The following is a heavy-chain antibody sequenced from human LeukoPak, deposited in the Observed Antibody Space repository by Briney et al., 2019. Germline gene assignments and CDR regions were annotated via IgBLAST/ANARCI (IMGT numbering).Heavy chain of an antibody. CDR1: GFTFSNYW. Sequence: GGSLRLSCAASGFTFSNYWMGWVRQAPGKRPEWVANMNIDGSEKYYADSVKGRFSISRDDARNSVYLQMASLRVEDTAVYYCARDPVEWELLLDYWGQGTLVTVSS. D-gene: IGHD1-26*01. V-gene: IGHV3-7*01. CDR2: MNIDGSEK. CDR3: ARDPVEWELLLDY. J-gene: IGHJ4*02.